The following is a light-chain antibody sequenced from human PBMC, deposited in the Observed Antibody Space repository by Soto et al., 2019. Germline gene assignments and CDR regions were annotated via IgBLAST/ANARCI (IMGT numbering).Light chain of an antibody. CDR3: QQVNTWPYT. CDR2: HTS. Sequence: EIVLTQSPATLSVSPGERATLSCRASQSVGGNLAWYQQKPGQGPRLLIYHTSIRVTGIPARFSGSGSGTDFTLTISSLQSEDFVVYFCQQVNTWPYTFGQGTELEIK. V-gene: IGKV3-15*01. J-gene: IGKJ2*01. CDR1: QSVGGN.